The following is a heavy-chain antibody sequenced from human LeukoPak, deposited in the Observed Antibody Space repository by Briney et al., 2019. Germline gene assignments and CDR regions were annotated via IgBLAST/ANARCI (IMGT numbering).Heavy chain of an antibody. V-gene: IGHV3-7*01. CDR2: IKQDGSEK. J-gene: IGHJ6*02. D-gene: IGHD2-21*01. CDR3: ARDQHYGMDV. Sequence: PGGSLRLSCAASRFTFSSYWMSWVRQAPGKGLEWVANIKQDGSEKYYVDSVKGRFTISRDNAKNSLYLQMNSLRAEDTAVYYCARDQHYGMDVWGQGTTVTVSS. CDR1: RFTFSSYW.